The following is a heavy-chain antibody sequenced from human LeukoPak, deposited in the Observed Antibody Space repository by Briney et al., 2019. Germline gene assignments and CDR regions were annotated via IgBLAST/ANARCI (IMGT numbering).Heavy chain of an antibody. CDR3: ATQKDLLLDS. V-gene: IGHV1-24*01. D-gene: IGHD1-26*01. J-gene: IGHJ5*01. CDR1: GYSLSELS. CDR2: FDPEDDET. Sequence: ASVKLSCEVSGYSLSELSTHWVPQAPGQGLEWMGGFDPEDDETIYAQKFQGSVTMTEDTSTHTAYLAQSSLRSEDTAVYFCATQKDLLLDSWGQGPPVTVSS.